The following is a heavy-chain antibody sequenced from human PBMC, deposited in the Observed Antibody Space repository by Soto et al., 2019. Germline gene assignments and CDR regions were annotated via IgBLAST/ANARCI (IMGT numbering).Heavy chain of an antibody. CDR3: ARGISTTRYYYYYGMDV. V-gene: IGHV1-46*02. D-gene: IGHD2-2*01. CDR1: GYTLHSYY. Sequence: GASVKVSCKASGYTLHSYYLHRVRQTPGQGPEWMGIINPSGGITNDAQKFQDRVTMTSDTSTSTVYMELSSLRSEDTAVYYCARGISTTRYYYYYGMDVWGQGTTVTVAS. J-gene: IGHJ6*02. CDR2: INPSGGIT.